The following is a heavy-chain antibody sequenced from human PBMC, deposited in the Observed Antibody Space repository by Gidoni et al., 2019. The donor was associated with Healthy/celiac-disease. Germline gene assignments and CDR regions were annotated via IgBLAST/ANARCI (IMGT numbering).Heavy chain of an antibody. Sequence: GGLVQPGGSLRLSCAASGFTFSSYWMSWVRQAPGKGLEWVANIKQDGSEKYYVDSVKGRFTISRDNAKNSLYLQMNSLRAEDTAVYYCARAAVSGWYVWYYFDYWGQGTLVTVSS. D-gene: IGHD6-19*01. CDR2: IKQDGSEK. CDR3: ARAAVSGWYVWYYFDY. V-gene: IGHV3-7*04. CDR1: GFTFSSYW. J-gene: IGHJ4*02.